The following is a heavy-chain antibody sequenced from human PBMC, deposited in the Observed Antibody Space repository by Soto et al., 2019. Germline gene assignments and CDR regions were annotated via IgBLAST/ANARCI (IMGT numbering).Heavy chain of an antibody. Sequence: QITLKESGPSLVKPTQTLTLTCTFSGFALTNTGVTVGWIRQPPGKALEWLALVYWHDDKRYNPSLRNRLTIAKDTSKNRVVLTLANVGPVDTATYYCAPSHFEILTGPFGPWGRGTLVTVSS. J-gene: IGHJ5*02. CDR1: GFALTNTGVT. V-gene: IGHV2-5*01. CDR2: VYWHDDK. CDR3: APSHFEILTGPFGP. D-gene: IGHD3-9*01.